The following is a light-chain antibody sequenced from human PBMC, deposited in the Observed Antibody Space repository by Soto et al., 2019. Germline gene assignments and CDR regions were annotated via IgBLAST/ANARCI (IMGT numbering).Light chain of an antibody. CDR2: GAS. J-gene: IGKJ4*01. V-gene: IGKV3-20*01. CDR3: QQYGSSPLT. CDR1: QSVSSDY. Sequence: EIVLTQSPGTLSLSQGERATLSCRASQSVSSDYLAWYQHNPGQAPKLLLDGASSRATGIPDRFSGSGSGTDLALTISRLEPEDFAVYSCQQYGSSPLTFGGGTKVEIK.